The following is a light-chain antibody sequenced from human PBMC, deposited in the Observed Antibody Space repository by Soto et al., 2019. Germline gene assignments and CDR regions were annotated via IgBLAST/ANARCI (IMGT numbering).Light chain of an antibody. CDR1: HDIGNS. CDR3: QKSDHLPL. V-gene: IGKV1-33*01. Sequence: DIQMTQSPPSLSESVGDKVINTCQASHDIGNSLNWYQDKPGQPPKLVIYGAYNLETGVPSTFSGNGYGTDFTFTISSLRPEDIATYYCQKSDHLPLFGPGTKVDI. J-gene: IGKJ3*01. CDR2: GAY.